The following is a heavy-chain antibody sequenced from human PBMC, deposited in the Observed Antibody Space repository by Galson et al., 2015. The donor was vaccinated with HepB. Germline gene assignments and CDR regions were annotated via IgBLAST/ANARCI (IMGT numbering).Heavy chain of an antibody. CDR1: GFTFSSYA. Sequence: SLRLSCAASGFTFSSYAMSWVRQAPGKGLEWVSAISGSGGSTYYADSVKGRFTISRDIAKNLLYLQMHSLRVEDTAVYYCARDRILTGAEDVWGSGTTVTVSS. D-gene: IGHD3-9*01. CDR2: ISGSGGST. CDR3: ARDRILTGAEDV. V-gene: IGHV3-23*01. J-gene: IGHJ6*04.